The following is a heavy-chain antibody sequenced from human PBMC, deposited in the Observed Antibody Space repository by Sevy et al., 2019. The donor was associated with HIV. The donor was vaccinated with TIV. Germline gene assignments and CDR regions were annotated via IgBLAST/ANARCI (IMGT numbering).Heavy chain of an antibody. Sequence: GGSLRLSCAASAFTLSRYSMNWVRQAPGKGLERVSSISSSSNYIYYADSVKGRFTISRDNAKNSLYLQMTSLRAEDTAVYYCAREDYYVSGSYFFDSWGQGTLVTVSS. V-gene: IGHV3-21*01. CDR2: ISSSSNYI. D-gene: IGHD3-22*01. CDR3: AREDYYVSGSYFFDS. J-gene: IGHJ4*02. CDR1: AFTLSRYS.